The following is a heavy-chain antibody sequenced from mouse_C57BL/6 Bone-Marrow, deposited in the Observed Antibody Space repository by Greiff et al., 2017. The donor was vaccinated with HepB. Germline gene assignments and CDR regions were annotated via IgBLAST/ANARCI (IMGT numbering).Heavy chain of an antibody. D-gene: IGHD1-1*01. CDR1: GFTFSDYG. CDR3: ARTGDSSLWFAY. CDR2: ISSGSSTI. J-gene: IGHJ3*01. V-gene: IGHV5-17*01. Sequence: EVKVVESGGGLVKPGGSLKLSCAASGFTFSDYGMHWVRQAPEKGLEWVAYISSGSSTIYYADTVKGRFTISRDNAKNTLFLQMTSLRSEDTAMYYCARTGDSSLWFAYWGQGTLVTVSA.